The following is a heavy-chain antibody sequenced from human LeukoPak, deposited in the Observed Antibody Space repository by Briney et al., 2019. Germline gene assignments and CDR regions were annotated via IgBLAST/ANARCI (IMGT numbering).Heavy chain of an antibody. CDR1: RYTFTGYY. CDR3: AREVSWDTAMAAGAFDI. D-gene: IGHD5-18*01. Sequence: ASVKVSCKASRYTFTGYYMHWVRQAPGQGLEWMGRINPNSGGTNYAQKFQGRVTMTRDTSISTAYMELSRLRSDDTAVYYCAREVSWDTAMAAGAFDIWGQGTMVTVSS. CDR2: INPNSGGT. J-gene: IGHJ3*02. V-gene: IGHV1-2*06.